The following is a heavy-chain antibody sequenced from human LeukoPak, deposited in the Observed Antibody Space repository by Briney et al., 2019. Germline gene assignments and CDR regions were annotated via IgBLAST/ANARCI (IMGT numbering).Heavy chain of an antibody. D-gene: IGHD6-13*01. CDR1: GGSISSGGYY. V-gene: IGHV4-31*03. CDR3: ARTSRGSSSWHVDFDY. CDR2: IYYSGST. J-gene: IGHJ4*02. Sequence: SETLSLTCTVSGGSISSGGYYWSWIRQHPGKGLEWIGYIYYSGSTYYNPSLKSRVTISVDTSKNQFPLKLSSVTAADTAVYYCARTSRGSSSWHVDFDYWGQGTLVTVSS.